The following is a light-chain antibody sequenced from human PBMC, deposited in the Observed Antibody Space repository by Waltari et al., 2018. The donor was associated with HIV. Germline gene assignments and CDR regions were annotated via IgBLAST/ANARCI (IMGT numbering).Light chain of an antibody. Sequence: QSALTQPASVSGSAGQSITLSCTVTSNDVGGYHYVSWYQQHPGKAPKLMIYEVSNRPSGFSNRFSGSKSGNTASLTISGLQAEDEADYYCSSYKNSNTLVFGGGTKLTVL. CDR1: SNDVGGYHY. CDR3: SSYKNSNTLV. V-gene: IGLV2-14*01. CDR2: EVS. J-gene: IGLJ2*01.